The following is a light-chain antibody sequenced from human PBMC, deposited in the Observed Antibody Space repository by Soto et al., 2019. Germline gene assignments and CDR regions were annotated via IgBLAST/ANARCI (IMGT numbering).Light chain of an antibody. CDR1: QSVSSN. Sequence: EIVMTQSPATLSVSPGERATLSCRASQSVSSNLAWYQQKPGQAPRLLIYGESTRATGIPARFNGSGSGTEFTLTINSLQSEDFAVYYCQQYYNWPRTFGQGTKVDI. CDR2: GES. V-gene: IGKV3-15*01. CDR3: QQYYNWPRT. J-gene: IGKJ1*01.